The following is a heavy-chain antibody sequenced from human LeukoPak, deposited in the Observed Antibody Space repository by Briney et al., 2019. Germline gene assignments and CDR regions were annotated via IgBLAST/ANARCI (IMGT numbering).Heavy chain of an antibody. CDR1: GGSISSYY. D-gene: IGHD2-2*01. V-gene: IGHV4-4*07. J-gene: IGHJ5*02. Sequence: SETLSLTWTVSGGSISSYYWSWIRQPAVKGLEWIGRIYTSGSTNYSPSLKSRVTMSVDTSKNQFSLKLSSVTAADTAVYYCARDLGCSSTSCSNWFDPWGQGTLVTVSS. CDR2: IYTSGST. CDR3: ARDLGCSSTSCSNWFDP.